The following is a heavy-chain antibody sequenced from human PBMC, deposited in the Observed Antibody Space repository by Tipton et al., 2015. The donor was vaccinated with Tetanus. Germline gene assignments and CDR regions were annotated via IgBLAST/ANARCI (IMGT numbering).Heavy chain of an antibody. CDR1: GASFSSGDYY. V-gene: IGHV4-30-4*01. D-gene: IGHD5-12*01. J-gene: IGHJ4*02. Sequence: TLSLTCTVSGASFSSGDYYWSWIRKPPGKDLEWIGYIYQTGTTYYNPSLKGRVTISIDKSKNQFSLRLTSVTAADTAVYYCARANNDYPKKGPFDYWGQGARVIVSS. CDR2: IYQTGTT. CDR3: ARANNDYPKKGPFDY.